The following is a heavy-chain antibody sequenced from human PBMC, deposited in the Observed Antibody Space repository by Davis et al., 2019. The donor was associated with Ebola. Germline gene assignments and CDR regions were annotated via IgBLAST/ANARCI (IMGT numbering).Heavy chain of an antibody. CDR3: AKDLRGGGDCYGGCYYFDY. D-gene: IGHD2-21*02. CDR2: ISGSGGNT. Sequence: GESLKISCAASGFTFSSYAMNWVRQAPGKGLEWVSAISGSGGNTYSADSVKGRFTISRDNSKNTLYLQMNSLRAEDTAVYYCAKDLRGGGDCYGGCYYFDYWGQGTLVTVSS. J-gene: IGHJ4*02. V-gene: IGHV3-23*01. CDR1: GFTFSSYA.